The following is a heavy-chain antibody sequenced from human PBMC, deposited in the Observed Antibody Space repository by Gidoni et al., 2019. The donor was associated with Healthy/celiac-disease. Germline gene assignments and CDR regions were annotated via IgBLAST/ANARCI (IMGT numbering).Heavy chain of an antibody. J-gene: IGHJ4*02. CDR1: GFTFDDYA. Sequence: EVQLVESGGGLVQPGRSLRPSCAASGFTFDDYAMHWVRQAPGKGLECVSGISWNSGSIGYADSVKGRFTSSRDNAKNSLYLQMNSLRAEDTALYYCAKEMGSNNHYYHTDERDYFDYWGQGTLVTVSS. CDR3: AKEMGSNNHYYHTDERDYFDY. D-gene: IGHD3-22*01. CDR2: ISWNSGSI. V-gene: IGHV3-9*01.